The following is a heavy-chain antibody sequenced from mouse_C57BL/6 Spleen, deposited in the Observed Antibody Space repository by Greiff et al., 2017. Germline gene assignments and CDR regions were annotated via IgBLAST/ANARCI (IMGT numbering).Heavy chain of an antibody. CDR1: GYTFTSYW. CDR3: AGSGANGACY. Sequence: QVQLKQPGTELVKPGASVKLSCKASGYTFTSYWMHWVKQRPGQGLEWFGNINPRNGGTNYNEKFKSKATLTVDKSSSTAYMQLSSLTSADSAGYYCAGSGANGACYWGQGTTLTVSS. D-gene: IGHD4-1*01. J-gene: IGHJ2*01. CDR2: INPRNGGT. V-gene: IGHV1-53*01.